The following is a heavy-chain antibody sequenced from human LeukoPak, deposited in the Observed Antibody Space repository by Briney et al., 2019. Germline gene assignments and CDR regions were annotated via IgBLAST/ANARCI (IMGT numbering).Heavy chain of an antibody. V-gene: IGHV3-23*01. Sequence: GGSLRLSCAASGFPLSSYAMSWVRQGPGKGLEWVAATSSSDPGTYHADSVRGRFTISRDNSKNTLYLQMNSLRAGDTAVYYCAKSSWFDSFDYWGQGTLVTVSS. J-gene: IGHJ4*02. CDR2: TSSSDPGT. CDR1: GFPLSSYA. CDR3: AKSSWFDSFDY. D-gene: IGHD6-13*01.